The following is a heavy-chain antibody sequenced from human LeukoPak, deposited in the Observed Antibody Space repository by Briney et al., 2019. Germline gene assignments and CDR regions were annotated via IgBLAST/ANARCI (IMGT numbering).Heavy chain of an antibody. V-gene: IGHV4-31*03. Sequence: PSETLSLTCTVSGGSISSGGYYWSWIRQHPGKGLEWIGYIYYSGSTYYNPSLKSRVTISVDTSKNQFSLKLSSVTAADTAVYYCARLFIDRYYFDYWGQRTLVTVSS. CDR2: IYYSGST. D-gene: IGHD3-16*02. J-gene: IGHJ4*02. CDR1: GGSISSGGYY. CDR3: ARLFIDRYYFDY.